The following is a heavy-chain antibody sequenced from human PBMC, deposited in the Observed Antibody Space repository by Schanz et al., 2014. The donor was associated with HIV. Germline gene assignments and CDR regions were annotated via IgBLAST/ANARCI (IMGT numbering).Heavy chain of an antibody. D-gene: IGHD3-22*01. CDR3: AKDGYSSAYYIDY. V-gene: IGHV3-53*05. CDR2: TSYVANNE. J-gene: IGHJ4*02. Sequence: EVQLVETGGGLIQPGGSLRLSCAASGFIVSSNYMSWVRQAPGKGLEWVAVTSYVANNEKYADSVKGRFTVSRDTSKNTVFLQMNSLTVEDTAMYYCAKDGYSSAYYIDYWGQGTLVTVSS. CDR1: GFIVSSNY.